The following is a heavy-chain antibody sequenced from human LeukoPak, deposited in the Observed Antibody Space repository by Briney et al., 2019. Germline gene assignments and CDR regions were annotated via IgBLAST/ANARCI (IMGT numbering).Heavy chain of an antibody. CDR1: GFTFSSYN. Sequence: PGGSLRLSCAASGFTFSSYNMNWVRQAPGKGPEWVSSISSSSSNIYYADSVKGRFTISRDNAKKSLYLQMNRLRDEDTAVYYWWRGLGVAPAKESRTWDGGPYWGQGTPVTVSP. CDR2: ISSSSSNI. CDR3: WRGLGVAPAKESRTWDGGPY. J-gene: IGHJ4*01. V-gene: IGHV3-21*01. D-gene: IGHD6-13*01.